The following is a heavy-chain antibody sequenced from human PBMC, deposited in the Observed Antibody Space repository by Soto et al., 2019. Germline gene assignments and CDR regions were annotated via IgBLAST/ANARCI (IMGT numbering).Heavy chain of an antibody. CDR2: IRSKANSYAT. V-gene: IGHV3-73*01. CDR1: GFTFSGSA. Sequence: GGSLRLSCAASGFTFSGSAMHWVRQASGKGLEWVGRIRSKANSYATAYAASVKGRFTISRDDSKNTAYLQMNSLKTEDTAVYYCTRRSSSLPVYYYGMDVWGQGTTVTVSS. D-gene: IGHD6-6*01. J-gene: IGHJ6*02. CDR3: TRRSSSLPVYYYGMDV.